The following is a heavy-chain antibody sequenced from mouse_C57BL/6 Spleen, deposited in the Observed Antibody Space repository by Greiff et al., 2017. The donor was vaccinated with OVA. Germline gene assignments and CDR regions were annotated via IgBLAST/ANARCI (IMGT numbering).Heavy chain of an antibody. D-gene: IGHD1-3*01. CDR1: GYAFSSYW. V-gene: IGHV1-80*01. CDR2: IYPGDGDT. J-gene: IGHJ1*03. CDR3: ARSGYYGYFDV. Sequence: LVESGASVKISCKASGYAFSSYWMNWVKQRPGKGLEWIGQIYPGDGDTNYNGKFKGKATLTADKSSSTAYMQLSSLTSEDSAVYFCARSGYYGYFDVWGTGTTVTVSS.